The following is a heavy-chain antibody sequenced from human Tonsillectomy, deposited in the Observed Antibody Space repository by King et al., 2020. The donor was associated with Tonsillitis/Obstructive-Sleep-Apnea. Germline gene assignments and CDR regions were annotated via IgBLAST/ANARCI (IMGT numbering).Heavy chain of an antibody. CDR1: GFSLTTSGVG. J-gene: IGHJ4*02. Sequence: LTLKESGPTLVKPTQTLTLTCTFSGFSLTTSGVGVGWIRQPPGKALEWLALIYWDDDNRYSPSLKSRLTITKDTSENQVVLTLTNMDPVDTATYYCTHILDYCSSPTCYRAAGFDYWGRGTLVTVSS. CDR3: THILDYCSSPTCYRAAGFDY. V-gene: IGHV2-5*02. D-gene: IGHD2-2*02. CDR2: IYWDDDN.